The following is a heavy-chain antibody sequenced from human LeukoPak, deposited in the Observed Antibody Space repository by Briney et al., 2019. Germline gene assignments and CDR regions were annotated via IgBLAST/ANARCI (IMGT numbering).Heavy chain of an antibody. D-gene: IGHD3-10*01. J-gene: IGHJ4*02. V-gene: IGHV4-34*01. CDR3: ARRGYGWFGELFPKSRYYFDY. CDR2: INHSGST. CDR1: GGSFSGYY. Sequence: SETLSLTCAVYGGSFSGYYWSWIRQPPGKGLEWIGEINHSGSTNYNPSLKSRVTISVDTSKNQFSLKLSSVTAADTAVYYCARRGYGWFGELFPKSRYYFDYWGQGTLVTVSS.